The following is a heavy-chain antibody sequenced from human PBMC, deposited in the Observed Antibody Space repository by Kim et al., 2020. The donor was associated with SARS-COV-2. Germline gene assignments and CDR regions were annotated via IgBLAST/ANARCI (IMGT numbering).Heavy chain of an antibody. CDR1: GFTFSSYA. V-gene: IGHV3-33*06. Sequence: GGSLRLSCAASGFTFSSYAMHWVRQAPGKGLEWVAVIWYDGSNKYYADSVKGRFTISRDNSKNTLYLQMNSLRAEDTAVYYCAKELVGAGPVAFDIWGQGTMVTVSS. CDR3: AKELVGAGPVAFDI. CDR2: IWYDGSNK. D-gene: IGHD1-26*01. J-gene: IGHJ3*02.